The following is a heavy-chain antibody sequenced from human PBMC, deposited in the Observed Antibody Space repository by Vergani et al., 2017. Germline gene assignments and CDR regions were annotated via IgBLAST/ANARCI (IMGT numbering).Heavy chain of an antibody. CDR3: ARASDCSSTSCSNWYFDL. Sequence: QVQLVQSGAEVKKPGASVKVSCKASGYTFTSYGISWVRQAPGQGLEWMGWISAYNGNTNYAQKRQGRVTMTTDTSTSTAYMELRSLRSDDTAVYYCARASDCSSTSCSNWYFDLWGRGTLVTVSS. CDR2: ISAYNGNT. CDR1: GYTFTSYG. J-gene: IGHJ2*01. D-gene: IGHD2-2*01. V-gene: IGHV1-18*01.